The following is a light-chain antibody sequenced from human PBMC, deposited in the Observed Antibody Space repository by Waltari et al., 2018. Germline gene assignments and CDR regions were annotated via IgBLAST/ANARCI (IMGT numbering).Light chain of an antibody. CDR1: QSVDSTY. V-gene: IGKV3-20*01. J-gene: IGKJ2*01. Sequence: EVVLTQSPGTLSLSPGERATLSCRASQSVDSTYLAWYQQKPGKAPTLLIYKTSTRATGIPDRFSGSGSGTDFSLNINILEPGDSAVYYCQQFGGSPMYTFGLGTKLEIK. CDR3: QQFGGSPMYT. CDR2: KTS.